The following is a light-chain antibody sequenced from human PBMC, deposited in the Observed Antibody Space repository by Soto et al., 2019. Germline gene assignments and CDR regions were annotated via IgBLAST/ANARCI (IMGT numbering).Light chain of an antibody. V-gene: IGKV1-5*01. CDR3: QQYTNYPWT. CDR2: DVS. Sequence: DIQMTQSPPTLSASVGYRVTITCRASQSISSWLAWYQQRPGKAPNLLIYDVSSLESGVPSRFIGSGSGTEFTLTISSLQPDDFATYYCQQYTNYPWTFGQGTKVEIK. CDR1: QSISSW. J-gene: IGKJ1*01.